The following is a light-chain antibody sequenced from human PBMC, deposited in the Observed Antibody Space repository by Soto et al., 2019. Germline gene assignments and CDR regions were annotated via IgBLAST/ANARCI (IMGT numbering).Light chain of an antibody. CDR2: GNS. V-gene: IGLV1-40*01. Sequence: QSVLTQPPSVSGAPGQRVTISCTGSSSNIGAGYDVHWYQHLPGTAPKLLIYGNSNRPSGVPDRFSGSKSGTSASLAITGLQAEDEADYYCQSYDSSRSGSRVFGTGTKLTVL. CDR3: QSYDSSRSGSRV. J-gene: IGLJ1*01. CDR1: SSNIGAGYD.